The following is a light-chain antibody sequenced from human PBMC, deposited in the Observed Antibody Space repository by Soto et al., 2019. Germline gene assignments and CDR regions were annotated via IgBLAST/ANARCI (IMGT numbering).Light chain of an antibody. CDR1: TSNIGSHS. Sequence: QSVLTQPPSASGTPGQRVTISCSGSTSNIGSHSVNWYQHLPGTAPKLLINTNNQRPSGVPDRFSGYKSGTSASLVISGLQYEHEPAPYCATWADRLKGVFGTGTKVTV. V-gene: IGLV1-44*01. J-gene: IGLJ1*01. CDR3: ATWADRLKGV. CDR2: TNN.